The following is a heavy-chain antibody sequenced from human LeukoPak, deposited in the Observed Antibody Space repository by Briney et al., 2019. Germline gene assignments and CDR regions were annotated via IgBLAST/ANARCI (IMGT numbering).Heavy chain of an antibody. Sequence: SGTLSLTCAVSGGSISSSNWWSWVRQPPGKGLEWIGEIYHSGSTNYNPPLKSRVTISVDKSKNQFSLKLSSVTAADTAVYYCASSGVTMVRGVTRPYYFDYWGQGTLVTVSS. V-gene: IGHV4-4*02. J-gene: IGHJ4*02. CDR3: ASSGVTMVRGVTRPYYFDY. D-gene: IGHD3-10*01. CDR1: GGSISSSNW. CDR2: IYHSGST.